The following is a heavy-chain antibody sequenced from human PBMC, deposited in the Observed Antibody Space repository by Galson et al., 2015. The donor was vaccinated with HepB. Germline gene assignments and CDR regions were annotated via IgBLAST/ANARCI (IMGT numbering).Heavy chain of an antibody. CDR2: TSTYNTNR. CDR1: GYTFTKYS. V-gene: IGHV1-18*01. CDR3: ARGGMARIGGPTFDY. J-gene: IGHJ4*02. D-gene: IGHD5-24*01. Sequence: SVKVSCKASGYTFTKYSISWVRQAPGQGLEWLGWTSTYNTNRNSVQKFQGRVTMTTDTSTSTTYMELRSLRSDDTAVYYCARGGMARIGGPTFDYWGQGTLVTVSS.